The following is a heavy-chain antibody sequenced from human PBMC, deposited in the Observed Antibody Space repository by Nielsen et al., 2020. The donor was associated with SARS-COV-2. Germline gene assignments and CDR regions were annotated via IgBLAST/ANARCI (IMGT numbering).Heavy chain of an antibody. Sequence: GESLKISCAASGFTFSGSAMHWVRQASGKGLEWVGRIRSKANSYATAYAASVKGRFTISRDDSKNTAYLQMNSLKTEDTAVYYCTRLRESSSIVVVPAAPLYPKPYGMDVWGQGTTVTVSS. D-gene: IGHD2-2*01. CDR3: TRLRESSSIVVVPAAPLYPKPYGMDV. V-gene: IGHV3-73*01. CDR1: GFTFSGSA. J-gene: IGHJ6*02. CDR2: IRSKANSYAT.